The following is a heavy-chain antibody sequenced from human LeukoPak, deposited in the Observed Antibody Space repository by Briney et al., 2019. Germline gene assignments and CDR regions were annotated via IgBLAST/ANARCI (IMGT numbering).Heavy chain of an antibody. J-gene: IGHJ1*01. V-gene: IGHV1-2*06. CDR1: GYTFTGYY. D-gene: IGHD4-17*01. CDR2: INPNSGGT. CDR3: AGSTVTRLAEYFQH. Sequence: GASVKVSCKASGYTFTGYYMHWVRQAPGQGLEWMGRINPNSGGTSYAQKFQGRVTITADESTSTAYMELSSLRSEDTAVYYCAGSTVTRLAEYFQHWGQGTLVTVSS.